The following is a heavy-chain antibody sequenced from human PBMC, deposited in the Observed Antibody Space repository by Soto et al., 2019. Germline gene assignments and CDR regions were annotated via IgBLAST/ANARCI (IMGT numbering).Heavy chain of an antibody. CDR3: ARVVVGSRLRLDY. CDR1: GGTFSSYT. D-gene: IGHD1-26*01. CDR2: ISPIFGTP. V-gene: IGHV1-69*01. Sequence: QVQLVQSGAEVKKPGSSVTVSCKASGGTFSSYTISWVRQAPGQGLEWMAGISPIFGTPIYAQKFQDRVKITADDSTMTGYMEMNRLTSEETAVYYCARVVVGSRLRLDYWGQGTLVTISS. J-gene: IGHJ4*02.